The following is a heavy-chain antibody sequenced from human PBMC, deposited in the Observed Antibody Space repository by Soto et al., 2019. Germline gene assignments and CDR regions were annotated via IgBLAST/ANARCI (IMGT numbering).Heavy chain of an antibody. CDR1: GFTFGSYG. CDR3: ARELDIPPDYYFDY. D-gene: IGHD5-12*01. V-gene: IGHV3-30*03. Sequence: QVRLVESGGDLVQPGRSLRLSCAASGFTFGSYGMHWVRQAPGKGLEWVAMISYDGRHQYYADSVKGRFTISRDNFKDTLYLQMNGLPPEDTAIYFCARELDIPPDYYFDYWGQGNLVTVSS. CDR2: ISYDGRHQ. J-gene: IGHJ4*02.